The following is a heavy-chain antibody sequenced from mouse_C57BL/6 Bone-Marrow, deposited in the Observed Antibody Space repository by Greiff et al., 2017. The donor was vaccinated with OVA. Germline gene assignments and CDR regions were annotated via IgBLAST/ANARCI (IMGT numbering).Heavy chain of an antibody. D-gene: IGHD1-1*01. Sequence: EVKLVESGGDLVKPGGSLKLSCAASGFTFSSYGMSWVRQTPDKRLEWVATISSGGSYTYYPDSVKGRFNISRDNAKNTRYLQMSSRKSEDTAMYYGAIHGDYGSFFDYWGQGTTLTVSS. J-gene: IGHJ2*01. CDR2: ISSGGSYT. V-gene: IGHV5-6*02. CDR1: GFTFSSYG. CDR3: AIHGDYGSFFDY.